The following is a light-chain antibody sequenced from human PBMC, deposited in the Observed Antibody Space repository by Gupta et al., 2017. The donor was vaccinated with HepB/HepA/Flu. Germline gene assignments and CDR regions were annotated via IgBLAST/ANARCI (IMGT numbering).Light chain of an antibody. J-gene: IGKJ2*01. Sequence: DIVMTQSPLSLTVTPGESDSISCRSSRNVLHRNGYMYLDWYLQKPGQSPQLLIYWGSNRTSGVPDRFTGSGSGTDFTLKISRVEADDVGIYYCMQALQTPPSFGQGTKLEIK. CDR3: MQALQTPPS. CDR1: RNVLHRNGYMY. V-gene: IGKV2-28*01. CDR2: WGS.